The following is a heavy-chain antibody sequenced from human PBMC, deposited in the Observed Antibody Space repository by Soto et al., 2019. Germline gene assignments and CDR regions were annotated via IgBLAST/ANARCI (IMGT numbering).Heavy chain of an antibody. Sequence: EVQVVESGGGLVQPGGSLRLSCAASGFTFSNHWMTWVRQAPGKGLEWVANIKQDGSEKYYVDSVKGRFTLSRDNDKNSLDLQMNSLRAEDTAVYYCARDSAYCRSTSCYLSYYYYMDVWGKGTTVTVSS. J-gene: IGHJ6*03. D-gene: IGHD2-2*01. CDR3: ARDSAYCRSTSCYLSYYYYMDV. CDR1: GFTFSNHW. V-gene: IGHV3-7*01. CDR2: IKQDGSEK.